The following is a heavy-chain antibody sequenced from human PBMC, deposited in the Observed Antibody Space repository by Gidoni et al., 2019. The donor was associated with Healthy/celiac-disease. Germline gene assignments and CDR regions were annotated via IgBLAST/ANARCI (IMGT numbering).Heavy chain of an antibody. J-gene: IGHJ6*02. D-gene: IGHD6-13*01. Sequence: QVQLVQSGAEGKKPGSSAKASCKASGGTFSSYAISWVRQAPGQGLEWMGGIIPIFGTANYAQKFQGRVTIAADESTSTAYMELSSLRSEDTAVYYCARDQGIAAAGHYYYYGMDVWGQGTTVTVSS. CDR1: GGTFSSYA. V-gene: IGHV1-69*01. CDR2: IIPIFGTA. CDR3: ARDQGIAAAGHYYYYGMDV.